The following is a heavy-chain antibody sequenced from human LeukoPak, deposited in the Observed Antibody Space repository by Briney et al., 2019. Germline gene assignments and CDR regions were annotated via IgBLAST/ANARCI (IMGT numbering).Heavy chain of an antibody. V-gene: IGHV3-23*01. CDR2: IRASSGRT. J-gene: IGHJ6*02. CDR3: ARDSDFYDSLTFYGMDV. CDR1: GFSFSNYA. D-gene: IGHD3-3*01. Sequence: GGSLRLSCAASGFSFSNYAMSWVRQAPGKGLEWVSDIRASSGRTYYADSVKGRFTISRDNSKNTLYLQMNSLRAGDTALYYCARDSDFYDSLTFYGMDVWGQGTTVIVSS.